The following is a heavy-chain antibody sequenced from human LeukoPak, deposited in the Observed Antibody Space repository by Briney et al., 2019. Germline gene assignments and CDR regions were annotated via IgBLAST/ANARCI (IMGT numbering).Heavy chain of an antibody. CDR2: IYYSGST. CDR3: AREASANYYGSGTQRGAFDI. Sequence: SETLSLTCTVSGGSISSYYWSWIRQPPGKGLEWIGYIYYSGSTNYNPSLKSRVTISVDTSKNQFSLKLSSVTAADTAVYYCAREASANYYGSGTQRGAFDIWGQGTMVTVSS. CDR1: GGSISSYY. J-gene: IGHJ3*02. D-gene: IGHD3-10*01. V-gene: IGHV4-59*01.